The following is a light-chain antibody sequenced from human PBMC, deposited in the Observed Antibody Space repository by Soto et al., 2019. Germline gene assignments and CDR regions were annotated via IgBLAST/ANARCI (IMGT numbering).Light chain of an antibody. CDR2: GAS. CDR3: QQYGSSPWT. CDR1: QSVSSSY. Sequence: EIVLTQSPGTLSLSPGERATLSYRASQSVSSSYLAWYQQKPGQAPRLLIYGASSRATGIPDRFRGSGSGTDFTLTISRLEPEDFAVYYCQQYGSSPWTFGQGTKVEIK. V-gene: IGKV3-20*01. J-gene: IGKJ1*01.